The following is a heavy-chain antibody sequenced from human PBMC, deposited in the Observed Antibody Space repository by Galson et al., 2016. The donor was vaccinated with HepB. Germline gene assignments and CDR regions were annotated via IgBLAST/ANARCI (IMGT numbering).Heavy chain of an antibody. V-gene: IGHV3-30-3*01. Sequence: SLRLSCAASGFTFSNHAMHWVRQAPDKGLEWLAIISSDVSSKFFADSVKGRFTISRNNSWNTLHLELHSLKIEDTAVYYCARDVGDNCDYVVDLWGQGTLVAVSS. CDR1: GFTFSNHA. J-gene: IGHJ5*02. D-gene: IGHD4-17*01. CDR3: ARDVGDNCDYVVDL. CDR2: ISSDVSSK.